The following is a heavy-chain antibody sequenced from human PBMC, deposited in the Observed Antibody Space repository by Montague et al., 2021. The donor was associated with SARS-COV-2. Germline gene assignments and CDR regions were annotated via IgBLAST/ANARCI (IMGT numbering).Heavy chain of an antibody. J-gene: IGHJ2*01. V-gene: IGHV4-59*12. CDR2: IYYSGST. Sequence: SETLSLTCTVSGGSITNYYWTWIRQPPEKGLEWIGHIYYSGSTNFSPSFKGRGTISVDTSKNQFSLKLSSVTAADTAVYYCARVLGGYCSGGSCYRGWYFDLWGRGTLVTVSS. D-gene: IGHD2-15*01. CDR1: GGSITNYY. CDR3: ARVLGGYCSGGSCYRGWYFDL.